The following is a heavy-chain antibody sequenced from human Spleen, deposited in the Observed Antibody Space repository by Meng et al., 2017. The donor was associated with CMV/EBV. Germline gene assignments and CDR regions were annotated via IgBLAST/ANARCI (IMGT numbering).Heavy chain of an antibody. CDR1: GYFSGYY. CDR2: INHSGST. Sequence: GYFSGYYWSWIRQPPGKGLEWIGEINHSGSTNYNPSLKSRVTISVDTSKNQFSLKLSSVTAADTAVYYCASAPQGIAVAGTGAVDYWGQGTLVTVSS. CDR3: ASAPQGIAVAGTGAVDY. J-gene: IGHJ4*02. D-gene: IGHD6-19*01. V-gene: IGHV4-34*01.